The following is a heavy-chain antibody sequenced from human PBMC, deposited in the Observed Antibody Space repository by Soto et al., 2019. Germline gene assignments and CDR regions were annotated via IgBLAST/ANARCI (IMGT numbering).Heavy chain of an antibody. CDR2: LYWDDDK. CDR1: GFSLSTSGVG. D-gene: IGHD3-10*01. CDR3: VSGSFPNWFDP. J-gene: IGHJ5*02. V-gene: IGHV2-5*02. Sequence: QITLKESGPTLVKPTQTLTLTCTFSGFSLSTSGVGVGWIRQPPEKALEWLALLYWDDDKRYSPSLKSRLTITKDTSKNQVVLTMSNMDPVDTATYYCVSGSFPNWFDPCGQGILVIVSS.